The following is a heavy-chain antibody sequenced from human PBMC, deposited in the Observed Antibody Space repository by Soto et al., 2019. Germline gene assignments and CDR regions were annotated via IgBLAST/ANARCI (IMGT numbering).Heavy chain of an antibody. V-gene: IGHV4-59*08. Sequence: SETLSLTCTVSGGSISSYYWSWILQPPGKGLEWIGYIYYSGSTNYNPSLKSRVTISVDTSKNQFSLKLSSVTAADTAVYYCARILGFCSSTSCYDGFYFCGQGILVTVSS. CDR3: ARILGFCSSTSCYDGFYF. CDR2: IYYSGST. CDR1: GGSISSYY. D-gene: IGHD2-2*01. J-gene: IGHJ4*02.